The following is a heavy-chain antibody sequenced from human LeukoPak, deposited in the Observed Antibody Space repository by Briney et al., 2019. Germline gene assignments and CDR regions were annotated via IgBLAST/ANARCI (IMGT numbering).Heavy chain of an antibody. Sequence: GGSLRLSCAASGFTVSSNYMSWVRQAPGKGLEWVSVIYSGGSTYYADSVKGRFTISRENSKNTLYLQMNSLGAEDKAVYYCAILVGAIPFDYWGQGTLVTVSS. CDR2: IYSGGST. V-gene: IGHV3-53*01. CDR3: AILVGAIPFDY. CDR1: GFTVSSNY. J-gene: IGHJ4*02. D-gene: IGHD1-26*01.